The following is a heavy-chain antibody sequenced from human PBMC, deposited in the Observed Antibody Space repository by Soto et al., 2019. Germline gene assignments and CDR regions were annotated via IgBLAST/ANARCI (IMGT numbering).Heavy chain of an antibody. Sequence: ASVKVSCKASGYTFTSYYMHWVRQAPGQGLEWMGIINPSGGSTSYAQKFQGRVTMTRDTSTSTVYMELSSLRSEDTAVYYCARDGENSSGWYSWFDPWGQGTQVTVS. CDR1: GYTFTSYY. CDR2: INPSGGST. D-gene: IGHD6-19*01. CDR3: ARDGENSSGWYSWFDP. V-gene: IGHV1-46*01. J-gene: IGHJ5*02.